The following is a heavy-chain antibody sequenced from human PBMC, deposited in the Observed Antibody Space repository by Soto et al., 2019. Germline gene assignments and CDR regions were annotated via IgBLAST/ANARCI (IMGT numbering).Heavy chain of an antibody. D-gene: IGHD6-19*01. CDR3: ARVIGGSGWYGSFGS. CDR1: GGSFSSYA. Sequence: QVQLMQAGAEVKKPGSSVKVSCKASGGSFSSYAINWVRQAPGQGLEWMGGIIPMFGTPNYAQKFQGRVTITADDSTNTAYMEMGSLRSEDTAVYYCARVIGGSGWYGSFGSWGPGTLVTVSS. CDR2: IIPMFGTP. V-gene: IGHV1-69*01. J-gene: IGHJ4*02.